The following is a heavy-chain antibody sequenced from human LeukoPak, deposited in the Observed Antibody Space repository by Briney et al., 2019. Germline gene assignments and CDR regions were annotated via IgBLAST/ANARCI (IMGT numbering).Heavy chain of an antibody. V-gene: IGHV1-46*01. J-gene: IGHJ1*01. CDR1: GYTFTSYY. Sequence: EASVKVSCKASGYTFTSYYMHWVRQAPGQGLEWMGIINPSGGSTSYAQKFQGRVTMTRDTSTSTVCMELSSLRSEDTAVYYCAREPAHYYDSSGPQYFQHWGQGTLVIVSS. CDR2: INPSGGST. D-gene: IGHD3-22*01. CDR3: AREPAHYYDSSGPQYFQH.